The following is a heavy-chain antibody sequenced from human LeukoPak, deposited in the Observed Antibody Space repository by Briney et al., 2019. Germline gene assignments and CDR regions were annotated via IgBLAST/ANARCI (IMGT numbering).Heavy chain of an antibody. CDR2: INHSGST. CDR3: ARGGVGTTTNLDY. V-gene: IGHV4-4*02. Sequence: SETLSLTCAVSGGSISSSNWWSWVRQPPGKGLEWIGEINHSGSTNYNPSLKSRVTISVDTSKNQFSLKLSSVTAADTAVYYCARGGVGTTTNLDYWGQGTLVTVSS. D-gene: IGHD1-1*01. J-gene: IGHJ4*02. CDR1: GGSISSSNW.